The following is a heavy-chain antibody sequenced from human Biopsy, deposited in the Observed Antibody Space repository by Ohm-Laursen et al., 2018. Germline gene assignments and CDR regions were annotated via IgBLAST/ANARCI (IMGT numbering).Heavy chain of an antibody. CDR1: GDSVSSGSFY. Sequence: TLSLTCTVSGDSVSSGSFYWTRIRQPPGQGLEYIGYIYDRGSTANYNPSLESRVTMSVDMPKNQFSLKLSSVTAADPAIYYCARGMRSSGWPYFDSWGQGTLVTVSS. V-gene: IGHV4-61*01. CDR2: IYDRGSTA. CDR3: ARGMRSSGWPYFDS. J-gene: IGHJ4*02. D-gene: IGHD6-19*01.